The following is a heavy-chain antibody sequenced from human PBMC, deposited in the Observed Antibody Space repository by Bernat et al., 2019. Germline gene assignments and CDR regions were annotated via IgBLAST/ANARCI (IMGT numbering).Heavy chain of an antibody. J-gene: IGHJ4*02. CDR2: IYSSGRT. Sequence: EVQLVESGGGLLQPGGSLVLSCAASGLTVSSNYMTWVRQAPGKGLEWVSVIYSSGRTYYADSVKGRFTISRDNSKNTVYLQINNLRAEDTAVYYCERVVMVAARTPYCFDYWGQGTLFTVSS. CDR1: GLTVSSNY. CDR3: ERVVMVAARTPYCFDY. V-gene: IGHV3-53*01. D-gene: IGHD2-15*01.